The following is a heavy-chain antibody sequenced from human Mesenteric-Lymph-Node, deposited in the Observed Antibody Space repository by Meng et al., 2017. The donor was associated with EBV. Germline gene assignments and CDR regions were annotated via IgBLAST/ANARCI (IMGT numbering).Heavy chain of an antibody. Sequence: QVQLVQSGAEVKKLGASVKVSCKASGFTFTSYHIHWVRQAPGQGLEWMGIINPSDGSTGYAQRFQGRVTMTSDSSTSTVYMELSSLKSEDTAVYFCARGLDWGSPFDYWGQGTLGTVAS. CDR2: INPSDGST. D-gene: IGHD7-27*01. CDR1: GFTFTSYH. J-gene: IGHJ4*02. CDR3: ARGLDWGSPFDY. V-gene: IGHV1-46*01.